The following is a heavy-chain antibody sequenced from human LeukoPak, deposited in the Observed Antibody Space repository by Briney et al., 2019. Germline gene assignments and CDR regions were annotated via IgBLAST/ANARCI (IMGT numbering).Heavy chain of an antibody. J-gene: IGHJ5*02. Sequence: GGSLRLSCAASGFTFSSYWMHWVRQAPGKGLVWVSRINSDGSNTTYADSVKGRFTISRDNAKNTLHLQMNSLRAEDTAVYYCARGFNWFDPWGQGTLVTVSS. CDR3: ARGFNWFDP. CDR2: INSDGSNT. CDR1: GFTFSSYW. V-gene: IGHV3-74*01.